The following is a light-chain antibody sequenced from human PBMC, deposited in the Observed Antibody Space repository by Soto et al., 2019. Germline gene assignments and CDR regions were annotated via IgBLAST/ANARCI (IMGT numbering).Light chain of an antibody. CDR2: GAS. CDR3: QPYNNWPLT. V-gene: IGKV3-15*01. CDR1: QTLSNS. Sequence: EIVLTQSPGTLSLSPGERAALSCRASQTLSNSFIAWYQQKPGQAPRLLIYGASTRATGVPTRFSGSRSGAEFTLTINSLQSEDFTVYYCQPYNNWPLTFGGGTKVDIK. J-gene: IGKJ4*01.